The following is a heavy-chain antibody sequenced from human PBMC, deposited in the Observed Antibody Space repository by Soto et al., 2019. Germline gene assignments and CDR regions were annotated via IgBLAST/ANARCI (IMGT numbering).Heavy chain of an antibody. J-gene: IGHJ5*02. V-gene: IGHV4-59*01. CDR1: GGSISSYY. CDR2: IYYSGST. D-gene: IGHD2-2*01. Sequence: QVQLQESGPGLVKPSETLSLTCTVSGGSISSYYWSWIRQPPGKGLEWIGYIYYSGSTNYNPSLKSRVALLVDTSKNQFSLKLSSVTAADTAVYYCARAGYCISTSCYFWFDPWGQGTLVTVSS. CDR3: ARAGYCISTSCYFWFDP.